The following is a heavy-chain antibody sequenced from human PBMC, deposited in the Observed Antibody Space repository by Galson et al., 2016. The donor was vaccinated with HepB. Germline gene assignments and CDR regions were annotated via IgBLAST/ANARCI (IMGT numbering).Heavy chain of an antibody. D-gene: IGHD3-3*01. CDR2: ISYDGINT. V-gene: IGHV3-30-3*01. J-gene: IGHJ4*02. CDR3: ARDPPPDSNTFFCFDS. CDR1: GFTFNTYA. Sequence: SLRLSCATSGFTFNTYAMHWVRQAPGKGLEWVATVISYDGINTYYADSVKGRFTISRDNSKNTLYLQMNSLRAEDTAVYYCARDPPPDSNTFFCFDSWGPGAPVTVSS.